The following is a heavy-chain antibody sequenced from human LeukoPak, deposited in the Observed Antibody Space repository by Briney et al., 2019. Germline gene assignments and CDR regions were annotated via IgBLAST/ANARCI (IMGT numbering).Heavy chain of an antibody. CDR2: FDPEDGET. CDR1: GYTLTELS. Sequence: ASVKVSCKVSGYTLTELSMHWVRQAPGKGLEWMGGFDPEDGETIHAQKFQGRVTMTEDTSTDTAYMELSSLRSEDTAVYYCAVYRDAHGDTPIGYWGQGTLVTVSS. D-gene: IGHD4-17*01. J-gene: IGHJ4*02. CDR3: AVYRDAHGDTPIGY. V-gene: IGHV1-24*01.